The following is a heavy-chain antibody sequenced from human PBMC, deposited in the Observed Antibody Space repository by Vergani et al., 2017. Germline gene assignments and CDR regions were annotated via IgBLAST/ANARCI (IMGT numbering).Heavy chain of an antibody. CDR2: IYYSGST. V-gene: IGHV4-39*01. CDR1: GGSISSSSYY. D-gene: IGHD3-10*01. Sequence: QLQLQESGPGLVKPSETLSLTCTVSGGSISSSSYYWGWIRQPPGKGLEWIGSIYYSGSTYYNPSLKSRVTISVDTSKNQFSLKLSSVTAADTAVYYCAGLDGSGSYYYYYYYMDVWGKGP. J-gene: IGHJ6*03. CDR3: AGLDGSGSYYYYYYYMDV.